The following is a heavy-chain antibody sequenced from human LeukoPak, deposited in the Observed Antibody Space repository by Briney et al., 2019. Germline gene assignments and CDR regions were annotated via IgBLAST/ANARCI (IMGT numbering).Heavy chain of an antibody. CDR1: GYTFTSYA. CDR2: INAGNGNT. D-gene: IGHD6-13*01. Sequence: ASVKVSCKASGYTFTSYAMHWVRQAPGQRLEWMGWINAGNGNTKYSQKFQGRVTITRDTSASTAYMELSSLRSEDTAVYYCARGAEAETSPLDFWGQGTLVTVSS. CDR3: ARGAEAETSPLDF. J-gene: IGHJ4*02. V-gene: IGHV1-3*01.